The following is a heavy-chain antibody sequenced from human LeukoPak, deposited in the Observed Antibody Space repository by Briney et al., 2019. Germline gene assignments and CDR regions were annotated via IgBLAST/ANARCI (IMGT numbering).Heavy chain of an antibody. Sequence: GGSLRLSCAASGFTFSIYAMSWVRQAPGKGLEWVSAISGSGGSTYYADSVKGRFTISRDNSKNTLYLQMNSLRAEDTAVYYCAKDISSWYSFIDYWGQGTLVTVSS. D-gene: IGHD6-13*01. CDR1: GFTFSIYA. V-gene: IGHV3-23*01. CDR3: AKDISSWYSFIDY. CDR2: ISGSGGST. J-gene: IGHJ4*02.